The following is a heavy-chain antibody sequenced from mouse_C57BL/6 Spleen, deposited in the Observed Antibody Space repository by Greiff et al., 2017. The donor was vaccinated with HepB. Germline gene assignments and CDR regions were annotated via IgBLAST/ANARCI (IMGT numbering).Heavy chain of an antibody. CDR1: GYTFTSYW. Sequence: VQLQESGTELVKPGASVKLSCKASGYTFTSYWMHWVKQRPGQGLEWIGNINPSNGGTNYNEKFKSKATLTVDKSSSTAYMQLSSLTSEDSAVYYCARAGYYYGSSSFYWYFDVWGTGTTVTVSS. V-gene: IGHV1-53*01. D-gene: IGHD1-1*01. CDR2: INPSNGGT. CDR3: ARAGYYYGSSSFYWYFDV. J-gene: IGHJ1*03.